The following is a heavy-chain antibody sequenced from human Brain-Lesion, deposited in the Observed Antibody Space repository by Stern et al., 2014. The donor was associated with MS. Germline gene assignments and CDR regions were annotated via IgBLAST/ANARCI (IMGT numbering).Heavy chain of an antibody. J-gene: IGHJ5*01. CDR3: ARASAPLYSGNWFDS. CDR1: GDSISRDNYF. CDR2: IHASGST. Sequence: QLQLQESGPGLVKPSQTLSVTCTVSGDSISRDNYFWSWIRQAAGKRLEWIGPIHASGSTFYNPSLKSRVTISVDPSKTQFSLKLNSVTAEDTAVYYCARASAPLYSGNWFDSWGQGTLVSVSS. D-gene: IGHD5-18*01. V-gene: IGHV4-61*02.